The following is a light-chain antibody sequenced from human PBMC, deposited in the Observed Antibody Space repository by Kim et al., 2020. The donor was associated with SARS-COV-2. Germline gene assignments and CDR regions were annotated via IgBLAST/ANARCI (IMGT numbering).Light chain of an antibody. J-gene: IGKJ4*01. Sequence: IQMTQSPSSVSASVGDSVTITCRASHDIGTSLAWFQQRPGKAPNSLIHAASTLQSGVPSKFSGSGSGTDFTLIIRGLQPEDSATYYCQQYDSFALTFAGGTKVDIK. CDR2: AAS. CDR1: HDIGTS. V-gene: IGKV1-16*02. CDR3: QQYDSFALT.